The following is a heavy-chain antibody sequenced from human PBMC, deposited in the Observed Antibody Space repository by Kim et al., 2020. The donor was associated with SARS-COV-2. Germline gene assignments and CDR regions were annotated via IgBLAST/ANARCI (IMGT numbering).Heavy chain of an antibody. Sequence: SETLSLTCAVYGGSFSGYYWSWIRQPPGKGLEWIGEINHSGSTNYNPSLKSRVTISVDTSKNQFSLKLSSVTAAETAVYFCAREGYCSSSTYYYYMDVWGKGTTVTVSS. CDR2: INHSGST. CDR3: AREGYCSSSTYYYYMDV. J-gene: IGHJ6*03. CDR1: GGSFSGYY. D-gene: IGHD6-6*01. V-gene: IGHV4-34*01.